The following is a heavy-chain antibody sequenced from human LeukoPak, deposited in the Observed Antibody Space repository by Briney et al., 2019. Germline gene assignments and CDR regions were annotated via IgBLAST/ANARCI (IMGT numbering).Heavy chain of an antibody. D-gene: IGHD1-26*01. J-gene: IGHJ4*02. V-gene: IGHV3-21*01. CDR1: GFIFSTSS. CDR3: ASGTIVGARGADN. CDR2: ISGTSVHI. Sequence: PGGSLRLSRSASGFIFSTSSMKWFRQAPGKALEWISAISGTSVHIYYADSVKGRFTISRDNVKESLYLHMNSLRAEDTAVYYCASGTIVGARGADNWGQGTLVTVSS.